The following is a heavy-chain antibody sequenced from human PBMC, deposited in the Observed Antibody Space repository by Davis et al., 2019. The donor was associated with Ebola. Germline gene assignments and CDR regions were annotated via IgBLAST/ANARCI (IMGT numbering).Heavy chain of an antibody. CDR3: ARQTIFGVVEDY. CDR1: GYSFPTYW. CDR2: IYPGDSDT. D-gene: IGHD3-3*01. J-gene: IGHJ4*02. Sequence: GESLKISCEGSGYSFPTYWIGWVRQMPGKALEWMGIIYPGDSDTRYGPSFQGQITISADKSISTAYLQWHSLKASDSAMYYCARQTIFGVVEDYWGQGTLVTVSS. V-gene: IGHV5-51*01.